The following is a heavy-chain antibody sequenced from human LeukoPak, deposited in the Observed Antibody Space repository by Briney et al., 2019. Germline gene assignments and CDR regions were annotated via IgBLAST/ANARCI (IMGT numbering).Heavy chain of an antibody. V-gene: IGHV1-69*13. CDR2: IIPIFGTA. CDR1: GGTFSSYA. CDR3: ARARDIVVVPAAEYYDFWSGYWEFDY. D-gene: IGHD2-2*01. Sequence: ASVKVSCKASGGTFSSYAISWVQQAPGQGLEWMGGIIPIFGTANYAQKFQGRVTITADESTSTAYMELSSLRSEDTAVYYCARARDIVVVPAAEYYDFWSGYWEFDYWGQGTLVTVSS. J-gene: IGHJ4*02.